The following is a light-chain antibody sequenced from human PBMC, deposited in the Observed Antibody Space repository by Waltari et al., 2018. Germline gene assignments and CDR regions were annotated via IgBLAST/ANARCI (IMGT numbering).Light chain of an antibody. J-gene: IGLJ2*01. Sequence: SALTQPDAVSGSPGQSITISCSGISSDSGGYEHVSWYQRHPGKAPKVIIYDVNNRPSGVSNRFSGSKSGSSASLTISGLQAEDEADYYCSSFTSSTTGIFGGGTKVTVL. CDR2: DVN. CDR1: SSDSGGYEH. V-gene: IGLV2-14*03. CDR3: SSFTSSTTGI.